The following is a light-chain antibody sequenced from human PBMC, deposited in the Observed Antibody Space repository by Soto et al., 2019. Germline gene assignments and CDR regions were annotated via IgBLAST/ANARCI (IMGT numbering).Light chain of an antibody. CDR1: SSNIGAGHD. Sequence: QSFLTQPPSVSGAPGRRVTISCAGSSSNIGAGHDVHWYQQLPGTAPKLLIYGNGNRPSGVPDRFSGSKSGTSASLAITGLQADDEADYYCQSYDSSLSGSEVFGTGTKVTVL. CDR2: GNG. V-gene: IGLV1-40*01. CDR3: QSYDSSLSGSEV. J-gene: IGLJ1*01.